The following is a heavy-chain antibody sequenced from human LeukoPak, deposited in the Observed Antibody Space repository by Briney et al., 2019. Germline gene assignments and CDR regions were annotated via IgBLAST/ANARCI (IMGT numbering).Heavy chain of an antibody. CDR3: AREGGDDFGGDYYGMDV. Sequence: SETLSLTCTVSGGSISSGGYYWSWIRQHPGKGLEWIGYIYYSGSTYYNPSLKSRVTISVDTSKNQFSLKVSSVTAADTAVYYCAREGGDDFGGDYYGMDVWGQGTTVTVSS. J-gene: IGHJ6*02. CDR2: IYYSGST. V-gene: IGHV4-31*03. CDR1: GGSISSGGYY. D-gene: IGHD3-16*01.